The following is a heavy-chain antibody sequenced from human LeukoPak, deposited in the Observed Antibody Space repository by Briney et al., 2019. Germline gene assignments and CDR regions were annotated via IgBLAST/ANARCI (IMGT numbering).Heavy chain of an antibody. J-gene: IGHJ6*03. CDR1: GYTFTRYD. D-gene: IGHD6-6*01. Sequence: ASVKVSCKTSGYTFTRYDINWVRQATGQGLEWMGWMNPNSGKTGYAQKFQGRVTFTRNTSISTAYMELSSLRSEDTAVYYCARDLYSSSPYYYYMDVWGKGTTVTVSS. CDR3: ARDLYSSSPYYYYMDV. CDR2: MNPNSGKT. V-gene: IGHV1-8*03.